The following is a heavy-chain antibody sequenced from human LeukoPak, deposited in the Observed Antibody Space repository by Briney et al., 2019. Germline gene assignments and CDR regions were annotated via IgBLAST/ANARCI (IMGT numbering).Heavy chain of an antibody. CDR1: GFTFSSYS. CDR2: ISSSSSYI. D-gene: IGHD3-22*01. V-gene: IGHV3-21*01. Sequence: GGSLRLSCAASGFTFSSYSVNWVRQAPGKGLEWVSSISSSSSYIYYADSVKGRFTISRDNAKNSLYLQMNSLRAEDTVVYYCARDLAYYYDSSGYLLDYWGQGTLVTVSS. J-gene: IGHJ4*02. CDR3: ARDLAYYYDSSGYLLDY.